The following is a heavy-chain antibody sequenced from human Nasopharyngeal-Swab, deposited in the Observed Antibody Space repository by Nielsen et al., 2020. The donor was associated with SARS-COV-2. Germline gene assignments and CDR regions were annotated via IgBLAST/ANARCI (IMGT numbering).Heavy chain of an antibody. D-gene: IGHD2-2*01. CDR1: GFTFDDYT. J-gene: IGHJ6*02. CDR3: AKGLGYCSSTSCYAGNENYGMDV. CDR2: ISWDGGST. V-gene: IGHV3-43*01. Sequence: GESLKISCAASGFTFDDYTMHWVRQAPGKGLEWVSLISWDGGSTYYADSVKGRFTISRDNSKNSLYLQMNSLRTEDTALYYCAKGLGYCSSTSCYAGNENYGMDVWGQGTTVTASS.